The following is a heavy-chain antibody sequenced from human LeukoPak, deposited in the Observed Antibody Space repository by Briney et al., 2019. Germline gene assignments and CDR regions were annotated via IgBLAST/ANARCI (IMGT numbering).Heavy chain of an antibody. V-gene: IGHV3-21*01. J-gene: IGHJ6*02. Sequence: PGGSLRLSCAASGFTFSSYSMNWVRQAPGKGLEWVSSISSSSSYIYYADSVKGRFTISRDNAKNSLYLQMNSLRAEDTAVYYCVSLEYYDFWSGYLSYYYGMDVWGQGTTVTVSS. CDR2: ISSSSSYI. D-gene: IGHD3-3*01. CDR3: VSLEYYDFWSGYLSYYYGMDV. CDR1: GFTFSSYS.